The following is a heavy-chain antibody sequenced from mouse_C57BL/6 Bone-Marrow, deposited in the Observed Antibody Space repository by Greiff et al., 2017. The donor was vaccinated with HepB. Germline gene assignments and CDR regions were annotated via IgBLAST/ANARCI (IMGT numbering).Heavy chain of an antibody. J-gene: IGHJ2*01. Sequence: EVQLQQSGGGLVKPGGSLKLSCAASGFTFSDYGMHWVRQAPEKGLEWVAYISSGSSTIYYADTVKGRFTISRDNAKNTLFLQMTSLRSEDTAMYYCARPRYGSSLFDYWGQGTTLTVSS. CDR1: GFTFSDYG. V-gene: IGHV5-17*01. D-gene: IGHD1-1*01. CDR2: ISSGSSTI. CDR3: ARPRYGSSLFDY.